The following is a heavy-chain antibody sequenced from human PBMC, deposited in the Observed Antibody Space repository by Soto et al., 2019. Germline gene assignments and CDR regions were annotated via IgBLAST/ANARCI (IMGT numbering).Heavy chain of an antibody. Sequence: QVQLVESGGGVVQPGRSLRLSCAASGFTFSSYGMHWVRQAPGKGLEWVAVISYDGSNKYYADSVKGRFTISRDNSKNTLYLQMNSLRAEDTAVYYCAKDHPPYCDWTPRGWGYFDYWGQGTLVTVSS. CDR1: GFTFSSYG. J-gene: IGHJ4*02. CDR2: ISYDGSNK. V-gene: IGHV3-30*18. D-gene: IGHD3-9*01. CDR3: AKDHPPYCDWTPRGWGYFDY.